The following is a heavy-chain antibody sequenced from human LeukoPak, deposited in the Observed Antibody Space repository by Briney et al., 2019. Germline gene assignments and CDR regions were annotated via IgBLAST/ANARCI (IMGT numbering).Heavy chain of an antibody. J-gene: IGHJ6*03. CDR3: ARGALRYFDWLKKDYYYMDV. D-gene: IGHD3-9*01. Sequence: GALRLSCAASGFTFSSYSMNWVRQAPGKGLEWVSSISSSSSYIYYADSVKGRFTISRDNAKNSLYLQMNSLRAEDTAVYYCARGALRYFDWLKKDYYYMDVWGKGTTVTISS. CDR2: ISSSSSYI. V-gene: IGHV3-21*04. CDR1: GFTFSSYS.